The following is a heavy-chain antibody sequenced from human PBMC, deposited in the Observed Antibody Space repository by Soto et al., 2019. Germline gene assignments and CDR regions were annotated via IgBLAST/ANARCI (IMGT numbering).Heavy chain of an antibody. CDR1: GVTFCSYG. V-gene: IGHV3-30*18. Sequence: GGSLRLSCAASGVTFCSYGIHWVRQAPGKGLEWVAVISYDGSNKYYGDSVKGRFTISRDNSKNTLYLQMSSLRAEDTAVYYCAKGNPGPDAFDIWGQGTMVTVSS. CDR2: ISYDGSNK. J-gene: IGHJ3*02. CDR3: AKGNPGPDAFDI.